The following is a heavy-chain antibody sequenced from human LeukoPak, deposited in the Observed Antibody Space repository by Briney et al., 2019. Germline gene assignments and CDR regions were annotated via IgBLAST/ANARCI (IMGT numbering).Heavy chain of an antibody. Sequence: GGSLRLSCAASGFTFSSYGMHWVRQAPGKGLEWVAVISYDGSNKYYADSVKGRFTISRDNSKNTLYLQMNSLRAEDTAVYYCAKGTLRFLEWLLCGMDVWGRGTTVTVSS. V-gene: IGHV3-30*18. J-gene: IGHJ6*02. CDR2: ISYDGSNK. CDR3: AKGTLRFLEWLLCGMDV. D-gene: IGHD3-3*01. CDR1: GFTFSSYG.